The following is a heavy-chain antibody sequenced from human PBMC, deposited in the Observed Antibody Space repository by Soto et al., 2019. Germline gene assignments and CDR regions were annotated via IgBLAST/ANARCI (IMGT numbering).Heavy chain of an antibody. CDR2: IHYSGST. CDR3: VRANYFDH. V-gene: IGHV4-59*01. CDR1: GGSISHYY. J-gene: IGHJ4*02. Sequence: SATLSLTCTVSGGSISHYYWSWFRQPPGKGLEWIGNIHYSGSTNYNPSLKSRVTISVEVSKNEFSLKLSSVTAADTAVYYCVRANYFDHWGQGTLVTVSS.